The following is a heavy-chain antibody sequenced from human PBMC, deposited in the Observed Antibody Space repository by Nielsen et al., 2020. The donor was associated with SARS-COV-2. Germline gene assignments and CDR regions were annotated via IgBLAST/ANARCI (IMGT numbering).Heavy chain of an antibody. J-gene: IGHJ5*02. D-gene: IGHD1-26*01. CDR3: ARDGVGATGWFDP. CDR1: GFTFSDYY. CDR2: ISSSGSTI. Sequence: GESLKISCAASGFTFSDYYMSWIRQAPGKGLEWVSYISSSGSTIYYADSVKGRFTISRDNAKNSLYLQMNSLRAEDTAVYYCARDGVGATGWFDPWGQGTLVTVSS. V-gene: IGHV3-11*01.